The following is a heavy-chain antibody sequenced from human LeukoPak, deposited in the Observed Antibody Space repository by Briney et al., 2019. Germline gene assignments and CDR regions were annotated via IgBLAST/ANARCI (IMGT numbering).Heavy chain of an antibody. D-gene: IGHD3-22*01. Sequence: ASVKVSCKASGYTFTSYDINWVRQATGQGLEWMGWMNPNSGNTGYAQKFQGRVTMTRDTSISTTYMELSSLRSEDTAVYYCARMSYYDSSGDNWFDPWGQGTLVTVSS. V-gene: IGHV1-8*01. J-gene: IGHJ5*02. CDR2: MNPNSGNT. CDR3: ARMSYYDSSGDNWFDP. CDR1: GYTFTSYD.